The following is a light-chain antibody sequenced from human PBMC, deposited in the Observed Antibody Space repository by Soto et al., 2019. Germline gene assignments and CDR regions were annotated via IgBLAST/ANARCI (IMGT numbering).Light chain of an antibody. CDR1: QSVRSTY. CDR3: QYYSSSLSIT. CDR2: GAS. J-gene: IGKJ5*01. V-gene: IGKV3-20*01. Sequence: EIVLTQSPGILSLSPGERATLSCRASQSVRSTYLAWYQQKPGQAPRLLIHGASSRATGIPERFSCSGSGTDFTLTISRLEPEDFAVYYCQYYSSSLSITFGQGKRLDIK.